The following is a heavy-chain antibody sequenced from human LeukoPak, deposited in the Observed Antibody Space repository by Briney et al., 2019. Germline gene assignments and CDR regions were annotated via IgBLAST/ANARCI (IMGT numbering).Heavy chain of an antibody. CDR2: ISGSGGST. V-gene: IGHV3-23*01. J-gene: IGHJ4*02. Sequence: GGSLRLSCAASGFTFGTYAMSWVRQAPGKGLEWISAISGSGGSTYYADSVKGRFTISRDNSKSTLCLHMNSLRAEDTAVYYCAKQLGYCSDGSCYFPYWGQGTLVTVSS. CDR3: AKQLGYCSDGSCYFPY. D-gene: IGHD2-15*01. CDR1: GFTFGTYA.